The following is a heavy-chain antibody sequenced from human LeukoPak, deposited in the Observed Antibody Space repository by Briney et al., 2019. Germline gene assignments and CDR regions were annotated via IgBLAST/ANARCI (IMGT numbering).Heavy chain of an antibody. CDR1: GYTLTELS. V-gene: IGHV1-24*01. D-gene: IGHD3-10*01. J-gene: IGHJ4*02. CDR2: FDPEDGET. Sequence: GASVRGSCKVSGYTLTELSMHWVRQAPGKGVEWMGGFDPEDGETIYAQKFQGRVTMTEDTSTDTAYMELSSLRSEDTAVYYCATTHGGYFDYWGQGTLVTISS. CDR3: ATTHGGYFDY.